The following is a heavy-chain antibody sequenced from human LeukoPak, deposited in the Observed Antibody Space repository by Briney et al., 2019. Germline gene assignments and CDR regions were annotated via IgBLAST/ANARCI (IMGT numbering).Heavy chain of an antibody. J-gene: IGHJ3*02. CDR1: GGTFSSYA. V-gene: IGHV1-69*05. Sequence: SVKVSCKASGGTFSSYAISWVRQAPGQGLEWMGRIIPIFGTANYAQKFQGRVTITTDESTSTAYMELSSLRSEDTAVYYCARVDIGYCSSTSCYVDSRYAFDTWGQGTMVTVSS. CDR2: IIPIFGTA. CDR3: ARVDIGYCSSTSCYVDSRYAFDT. D-gene: IGHD2-2*01.